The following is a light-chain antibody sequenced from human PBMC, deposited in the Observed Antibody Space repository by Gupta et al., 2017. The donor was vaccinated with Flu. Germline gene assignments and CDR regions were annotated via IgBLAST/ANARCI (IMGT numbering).Light chain of an antibody. CDR3: QHSDSTPKT. CDR1: QSIRTY. V-gene: IGKV1-39*01. Sequence: DIQMTQSPSSLSASVGDRVTITFRASQSIRTYINWYQQKPGKAPKLLIYPASRSRSRVPSRMSGSASAAYITLTISMRPPEDFANYCSQHSDSTPKTFGQGTKVEIK. CDR2: PAS. J-gene: IGKJ1*01.